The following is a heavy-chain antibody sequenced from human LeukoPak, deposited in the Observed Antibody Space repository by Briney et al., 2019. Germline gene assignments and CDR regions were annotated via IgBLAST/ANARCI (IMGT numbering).Heavy chain of an antibody. J-gene: IGHJ6*02. V-gene: IGHV4-34*01. Sequence: KASETLSLTCAVYGGSFSGYYWSWIRQPPGKGLEWIGEINHSGSTNYNPSLKSRVTISVDTSKNQFSLKLSSVTAADTAVYYCARGSDGDYPGEAYYYYGMDVWGQGTTVTVSS. CDR2: INHSGST. D-gene: IGHD4-17*01. CDR3: ARGSDGDYPGEAYYYYGMDV. CDR1: GGSFSGYY.